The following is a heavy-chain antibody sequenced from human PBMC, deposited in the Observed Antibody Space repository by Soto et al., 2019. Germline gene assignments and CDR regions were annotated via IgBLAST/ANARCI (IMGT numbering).Heavy chain of an antibody. D-gene: IGHD1-26*01. CDR1: GFTFSNAW. V-gene: IGHV3-15*01. CDR3: TTAWESVYYFDY. J-gene: IGHJ4*02. Sequence: GGSLRLSCAASGFTFSNAWMSWVRQAPGKGLEWVGRINSKTDGGTTDYAAPVKGRFTISRDDSKNTLYLQMNSLKTEDTAVYYCTTAWESVYYFDYWGQGT. CDR2: INSKTDGGTT.